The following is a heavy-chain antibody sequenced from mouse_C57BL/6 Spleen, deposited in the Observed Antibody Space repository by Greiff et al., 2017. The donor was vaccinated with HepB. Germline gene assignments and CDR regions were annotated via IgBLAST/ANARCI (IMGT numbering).Heavy chain of an antibody. D-gene: IGHD1-1*01. CDR3: ARSTTVEFAY. V-gene: IGHV1-69*01. CDR2: IDPSDSYT. CDR1: GYTFTSYW. Sequence: VQLKQPGAELVMPGASVKLSCKASGYTFTSYWMHWVKQRPGQGLEWIGEIDPSDSYTNYNQKFKGKSTLTVDKSSSTAYMQLSSLTSEDSAVYYCARSTTVEFAYWGQGTLVTVSA. J-gene: IGHJ3*01.